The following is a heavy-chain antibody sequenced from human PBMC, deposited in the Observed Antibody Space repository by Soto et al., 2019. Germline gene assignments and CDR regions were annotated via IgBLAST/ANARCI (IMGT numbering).Heavy chain of an antibody. CDR3: AKRGGKGIAAAGLTIY. V-gene: IGHV3-23*01. J-gene: IGHJ4*02. CDR1: GFTFSSYA. CDR2: ISGSGGST. D-gene: IGHD6-13*01. Sequence: EVQLLESGGGLVQPGGSLRLSCAASGFTFSSYAMSWVRQAPGKGLEWVSAISGSGGSTYYADSVKGRFTISRDNSKNTLYLQMNSLRAEDTAVYYCAKRGGKGIAAAGLTIYWGQGTLVTVSS.